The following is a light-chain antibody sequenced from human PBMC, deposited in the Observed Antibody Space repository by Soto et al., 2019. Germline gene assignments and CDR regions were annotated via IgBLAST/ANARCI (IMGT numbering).Light chain of an antibody. J-gene: IGKJ4*01. V-gene: IGKV3-20*01. CDR3: QQYYSTPLT. CDR1: QSVSSSY. CDR2: GAS. Sequence: EIVMTQSPGTLSLSPGERATLSCRASQSVSSSYLAWYQKKPGQAPRLLIYGASSRATGIPDRFSGSGSGTDFTLTISSLQAEDVAVYYCQQYYSTPLTFGGGTKVDI.